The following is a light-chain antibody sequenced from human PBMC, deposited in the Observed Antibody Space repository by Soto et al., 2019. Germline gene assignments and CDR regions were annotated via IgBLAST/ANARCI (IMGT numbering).Light chain of an antibody. J-gene: IGKJ1*01. CDR1: QSVSNN. CDR2: GAS. V-gene: IGKV3D-15*01. CDR3: QQYNNWPPWT. Sequence: EIVLTQSPGTLSLSPGERATLSCRASQSVSNNYLAWYQQKPGQAPRLLIYGASNRATGIPDRFSGSGSGTEFTLTIGSLQSEDFAVYYCQQYNNWPPWTFGQGTKV.